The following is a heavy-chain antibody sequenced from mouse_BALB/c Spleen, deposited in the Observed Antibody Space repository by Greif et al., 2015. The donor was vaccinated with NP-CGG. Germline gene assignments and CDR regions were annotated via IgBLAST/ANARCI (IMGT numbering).Heavy chain of an antibody. V-gene: IGHV5-2*01. Sequence: EVQRVESGGGLVQPGESLKLSCESNEYEFPSHDMSWVRKTPEKRLELVAAINSDGGSTYYPDTMERRFIISRDNTKETLYLQMSSLRAEDTAMYYCARHGAGQGYAMDYWGQGTSVTVSS. CDR2: INSDGGST. J-gene: IGHJ4*01. CDR1: EYEFPSHD. CDR3: ARHGAGQGYAMDY. D-gene: IGHD3-3*01.